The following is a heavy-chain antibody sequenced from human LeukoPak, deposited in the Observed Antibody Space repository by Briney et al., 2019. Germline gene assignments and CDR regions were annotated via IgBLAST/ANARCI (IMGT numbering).Heavy chain of an antibody. V-gene: IGHV3-15*07. CDR1: GFPFSNAW. Sequence: SGGSLRLSCAASGFPFSNAWMNWVRQAPGKGLEWVGRIKSKTDGGTTDYAAPVKGRFTISRDDSKNTLYLQMNSLKTEDTAVYYCTTDLMWSSSWYEYYFDYWGQGTLVTVSS. CDR3: TTDLMWSSSWYEYYFDY. D-gene: IGHD6-13*01. J-gene: IGHJ4*02. CDR2: IKSKTDGGTT.